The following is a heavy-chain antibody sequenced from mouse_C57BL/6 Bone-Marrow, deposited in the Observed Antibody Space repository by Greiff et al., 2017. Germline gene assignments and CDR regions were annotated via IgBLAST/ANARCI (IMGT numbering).Heavy chain of an antibody. CDR3: AKHGDYGSSSCCYFDV. V-gene: IGHV5-2*01. CDR1: EYEFTSHD. CDR2: INSDGGST. J-gene: IGHJ1*03. D-gene: IGHD1-1*01. Sequence: EVHLVESGGGLVQPGESLKLSCESNEYEFTSHDMSWVRKTPEKRLELVAAINSDGGSTYYPDTMERRFIISRDNTTKTLYLQMSRLRSDDTALYYCAKHGDYGSSSCCYFDVWGTGTTVTVSS.